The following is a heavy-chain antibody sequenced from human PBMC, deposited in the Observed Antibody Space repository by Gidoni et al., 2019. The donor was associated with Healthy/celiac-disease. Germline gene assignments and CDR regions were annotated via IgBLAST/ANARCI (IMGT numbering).Heavy chain of an antibody. D-gene: IGHD2-21*02. CDR2: ISGSGGST. Sequence: EVQLLESGGGLVQPGGSLRLSCAASGFSFSSYAMSWVRQAPGKGLEWVSAISGSGGSTYYADYVKGRFTISRDNSKNTLYLQMNSLRAEDTAVYYCAKAGFVVVTAMGGYWGQGTLVTVSS. CDR3: AKAGFVVVTAMGGY. CDR1: GFSFSSYA. V-gene: IGHV3-23*01. J-gene: IGHJ4*02.